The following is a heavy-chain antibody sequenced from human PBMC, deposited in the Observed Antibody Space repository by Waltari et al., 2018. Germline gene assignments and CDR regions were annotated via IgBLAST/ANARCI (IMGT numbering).Heavy chain of an antibody. D-gene: IGHD6-13*01. J-gene: IGHJ6*03. CDR2: INHSGST. CDR1: GGSFSGYY. V-gene: IGHV4-34*01. Sequence: QVQLQQWGAGLLKPSETLSLTCAVYGGSFSGYYWSWIRQPPGKGLEWIGAINHSGSTNYNPSLKSRVTISVDTSKNQFSLKLSSVTAADTAVYYCARGQPQYSSSWYNYYYYYYMDVWGKGTTVTVSS. CDR3: ARGQPQYSSSWYNYYYYYYMDV.